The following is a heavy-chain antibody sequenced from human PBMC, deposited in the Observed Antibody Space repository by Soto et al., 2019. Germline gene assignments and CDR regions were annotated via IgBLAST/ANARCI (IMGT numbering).Heavy chain of an antibody. CDR2: IIPIFGTA. CDR1: GGTFSSYA. D-gene: IGHD3-9*01. J-gene: IGHJ4*02. Sequence: SVKVSCKASGGTFSSYAISWVRQAPGQGLEWMGGIIPIFGTANYAQKFQGRVTITADESTSTAYMELSSLRSEDTAVFYCARVPDWPRPGVDDYWGQGTLVTVSS. V-gene: IGHV1-69*13. CDR3: ARVPDWPRPGVDDY.